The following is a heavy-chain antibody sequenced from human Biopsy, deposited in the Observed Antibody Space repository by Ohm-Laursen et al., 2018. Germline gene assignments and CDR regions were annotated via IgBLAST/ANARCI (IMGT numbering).Heavy chain of an antibody. D-gene: IGHD3-3*01. Sequence: ATVKISCKASGYTFTNYGISWVRQAPGQGLEWMGWISPYNGDTDYAQKLQGRVTMTTDTSTSTAYMDLRSLRSDDTAVYYCARDRWPHVTLLGLVVFDFWGQGTLIIVSS. CDR1: GYTFTNYG. J-gene: IGHJ4*02. CDR3: ARDRWPHVTLLGLVVFDF. CDR2: ISPYNGDT. V-gene: IGHV1-18*01.